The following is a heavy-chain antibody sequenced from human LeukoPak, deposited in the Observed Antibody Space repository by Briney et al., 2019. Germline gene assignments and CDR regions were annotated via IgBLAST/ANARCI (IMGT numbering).Heavy chain of an antibody. CDR1: GGTFSSYA. J-gene: IGHJ6*03. V-gene: IGHV1-69*06. CDR2: IIPIFGTA. D-gene: IGHD3-3*01. CDR3: ARTTGYDFWSGPSYYYYYMDV. Sequence: VASVKVSCKASGGTFSSYAISWVRQAPGRGLEWMGGIIPIFGTANYAQKFQGRVTITADKSTSTAYMELSSLRSEDTAVYYCARTTGYDFWSGPSYYYYYMDVWGKGTTVTVSS.